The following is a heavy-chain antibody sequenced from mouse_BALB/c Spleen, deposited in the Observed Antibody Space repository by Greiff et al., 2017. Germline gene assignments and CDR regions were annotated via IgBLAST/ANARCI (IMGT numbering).Heavy chain of an antibody. CDR2: INSNGGST. V-gene: IGHV5-6-2*01. Sequence: EVKVVESGGGLVKLGGSLKLSCAASGFTFSSYYMSWVRQTPEKRLELVAAINSNGGSTYYPDTVKGRFTISRDNAKNTLYLQMSSLKSEDTALYYCSRQGYGNLSWFAYWGQGTLVTVSA. D-gene: IGHD2-10*02. CDR1: GFTFSSYY. CDR3: SRQGYGNLSWFAY. J-gene: IGHJ3*01.